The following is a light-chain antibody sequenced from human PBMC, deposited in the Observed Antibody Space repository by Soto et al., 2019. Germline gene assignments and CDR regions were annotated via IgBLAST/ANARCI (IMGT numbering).Light chain of an antibody. J-gene: IGKJ1*01. CDR2: KAS. CDR1: QTISSW. CDR3: QHYNSYSEA. V-gene: IGKV1-5*03. Sequence: DIQMTQSTSTLSGSVGDRVTITGRASQTISSWLAWYQQKTGKAPKLLIYKASTLKSGVPSRFSGSGSGTEFTLTISSLQPDDFATYYCQHYNSYSEAFGQGTKVDI.